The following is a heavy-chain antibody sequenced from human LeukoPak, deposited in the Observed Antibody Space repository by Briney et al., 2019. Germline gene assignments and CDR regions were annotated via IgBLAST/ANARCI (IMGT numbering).Heavy chain of an antibody. CDR3: ARDSRFIAAATLRGYYYGMHV. CDR1: GYTFTGYY. V-gene: IGHV1-2*02. Sequence: ASVKVSCKASGYTFTGYYMHWVRQAPGQGLEWMGWINPNSGGTNYAQKFQGRVTMTRDTSISTAYMELSRLRSDDTAVYYCARDSRFIAAATLRGYYYGMHVWGQGPTVTVSS. D-gene: IGHD6-13*01. J-gene: IGHJ6*02. CDR2: INPNSGGT.